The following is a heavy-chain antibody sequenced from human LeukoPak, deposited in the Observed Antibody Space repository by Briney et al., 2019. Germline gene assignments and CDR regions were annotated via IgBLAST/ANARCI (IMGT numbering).Heavy chain of an antibody. Sequence: GGSLRLSCEASGFTFSSHGMSWVRQAPGKGLKWVSTISGSGDNTYYADSVKGRFTSSRDNSKNTLYLQMNSLRAEDTAVYYCARVTYGSGTYGAFDYWGQGTLVTVSS. CDR1: GFTFSSHG. D-gene: IGHD3-10*01. J-gene: IGHJ4*02. CDR2: ISGSGDNT. V-gene: IGHV3-23*01. CDR3: ARVTYGSGTYGAFDY.